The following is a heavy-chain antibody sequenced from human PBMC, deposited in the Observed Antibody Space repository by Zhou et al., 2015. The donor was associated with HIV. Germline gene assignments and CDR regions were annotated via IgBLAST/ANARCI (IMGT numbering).Heavy chain of an antibody. CDR3: SRGPLNTGMVEVYFDY. CDR2: IIPIFGTA. J-gene: IGHJ4*02. D-gene: IGHD2-15*01. Sequence: QVQLVQSGAEVKKPGSSVKVSCKVSGGTFSNFAINWMRQVPGQGLEWMGGIIPIFGTANYAQKFQGRVTITADKSTNTAYMELSSLRSEDTAVYYCSRGPLNTGMVEVYFDYWGQGTLVTVSS. CDR1: GGTFSNFA. V-gene: IGHV1-69*06.